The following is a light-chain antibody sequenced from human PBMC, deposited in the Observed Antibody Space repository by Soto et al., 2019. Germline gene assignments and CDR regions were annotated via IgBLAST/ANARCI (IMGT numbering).Light chain of an antibody. J-gene: IGLJ1*01. V-gene: IGLV2-23*02. CDR2: EVS. CDR1: SSDVGSYNL. CDR3: CSYAGSSTYV. Sequence: QSVLTQPASVSGSPGQSITISCTGTSSDVGSYNLVSWYQQHPGKAPKLMIYEVSKRPSGVSNRFSGSKSGNTASRTISGLQAEDEADYYCCSYAGSSTYVFGTGTKLTVL.